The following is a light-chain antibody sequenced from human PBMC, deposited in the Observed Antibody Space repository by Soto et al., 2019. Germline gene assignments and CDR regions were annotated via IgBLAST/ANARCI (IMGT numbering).Light chain of an antibody. V-gene: IGKV1-39*01. CDR3: QQSYSVPHT. Sequence: DIQMTQSPSSLSAPVGDRVTITCRASQNIFSYLSWYQHKPGKAPKLLIYAASSLQSGVPSRFSGSGSGTDFALTISSLQPEDFATFYCQQSYSVPHTFGQGTKVEI. CDR1: QNIFSY. J-gene: IGKJ2*01. CDR2: AAS.